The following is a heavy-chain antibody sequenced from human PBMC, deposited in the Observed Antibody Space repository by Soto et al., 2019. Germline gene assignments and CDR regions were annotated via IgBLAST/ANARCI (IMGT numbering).Heavy chain of an antibody. CDR2: ISSSGSTI. Sequence: LRLSCAASGFTFSDYYMSWIRQAPGKGLEWVSYISSSGSTIYYADSVKGRFTISRDNAKNSLYLQMNSLSAEDTAFYYCVKDESINWYSGHFRHWGQGTLVTVSS. J-gene: IGHJ1*01. V-gene: IGHV3-11*01. CDR3: VKDESINWYSGHFRH. D-gene: IGHD6-13*01. CDR1: GFTFSDYY.